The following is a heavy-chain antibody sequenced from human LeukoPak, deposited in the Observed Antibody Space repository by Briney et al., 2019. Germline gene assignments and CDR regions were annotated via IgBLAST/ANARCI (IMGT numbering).Heavy chain of an antibody. J-gene: IGHJ4*02. V-gene: IGHV3-7*01. CDR2: INRDGSQK. CDR3: ARDNTYCSGSRCYVRFDY. CDR1: GFSLSAYW. Sequence: PGGSLRLSCAASGFSLSAYWMTWVRQAPGKGLEWVASINRDGSQKNHVDSVKGRFTISRDNAKNSLYLQMNSLTAEDTAVYYCARDNTYCSGSRCYVRFDYWGQGTLVAVSS. D-gene: IGHD2-15*01.